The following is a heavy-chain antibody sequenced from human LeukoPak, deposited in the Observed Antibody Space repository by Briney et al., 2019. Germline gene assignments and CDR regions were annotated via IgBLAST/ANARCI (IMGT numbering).Heavy chain of an antibody. J-gene: IGHJ3*02. V-gene: IGHV3-23*01. D-gene: IGHD6-19*01. CDR2: ISGSGGST. CDR1: GLTFSSYA. CDR3: AAQWLLHGAFDI. Sequence: GGSLRLSCVASGLTFSSYAMSWVRQAPGKGLEWVSAISGSGGSTYYADSVKGRFTISRDNSKNTLYLQMNSLRAEDTAVYYCAAQWLLHGAFDIWGQGTMVTVSS.